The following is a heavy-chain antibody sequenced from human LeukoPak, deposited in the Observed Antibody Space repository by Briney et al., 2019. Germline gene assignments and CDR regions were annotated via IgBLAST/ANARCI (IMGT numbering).Heavy chain of an antibody. CDR2: ISWDSGSI. V-gene: IGHV3-9*01. J-gene: IGHJ6*02. D-gene: IGHD2/OR15-2a*01. CDR3: AKDIEFLMNYAMDV. Sequence: GRSLRLSCAASGFTFDDYAMHWVRQAPGKGLEWVSGISWDSGSIGYADSVRGRFTISRDNAKNSLYLQMNSLRAEDTALYYCAKDIEFLMNYAMDVWGQGTTVTVSS. CDR1: GFTFDDYA.